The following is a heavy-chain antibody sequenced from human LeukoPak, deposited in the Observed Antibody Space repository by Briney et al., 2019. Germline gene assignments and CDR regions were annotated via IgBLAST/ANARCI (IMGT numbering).Heavy chain of an antibody. CDR1: GYTFTSYG. V-gene: IGHV1-18*01. CDR2: ISAYNGNT. CDR3: ARDLDCSGGSCYSPNFDY. J-gene: IGHJ4*02. D-gene: IGHD2-15*01. Sequence: GASVKVSCKASGYTFTSYGISWVRQAPGQGLEWMRWISAYNGNTNYAQKLQGRVTMTTDTSTSTAYMELRSLRSDDTAVYYCARDLDCSGGSCYSPNFDYWGQGTLVTVSS.